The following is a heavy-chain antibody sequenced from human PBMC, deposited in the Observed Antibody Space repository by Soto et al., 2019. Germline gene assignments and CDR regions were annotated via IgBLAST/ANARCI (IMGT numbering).Heavy chain of an antibody. D-gene: IGHD6-19*01. J-gene: IGHJ4*02. CDR1: GFTFSSYA. V-gene: IGHV3-30-3*01. Sequence: QVQLVESGGGVVQPGSSLRFSCAASGFTFSSYATHWVRQAPGKGLEWVEVISYDGSNKYYVDSVKGRFTISRDNSKNTLYLQLNGLRAEDTAVYYCARQWLESAFDYWGQGTLVAVSS. CDR2: ISYDGSNK. CDR3: ARQWLESAFDY.